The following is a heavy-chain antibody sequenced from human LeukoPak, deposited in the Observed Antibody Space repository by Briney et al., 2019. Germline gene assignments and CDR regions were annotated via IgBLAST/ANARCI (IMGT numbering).Heavy chain of an antibody. J-gene: IGHJ4*02. CDR2: INHSGST. CDR1: GGSFSGYY. D-gene: IGHD4-11*01. Sequence: PSETLSLTCAVYGGSFSGYYWSWIRQPPGKGLEWIGEINHSGSTNYNPSLKSRVTISVDTSKNQFSLKLSSVSAADTAVYYCARHTGYDYMYYFDYWGQGTLVTVSS. V-gene: IGHV4-34*01. CDR3: ARHTGYDYMYYFDY.